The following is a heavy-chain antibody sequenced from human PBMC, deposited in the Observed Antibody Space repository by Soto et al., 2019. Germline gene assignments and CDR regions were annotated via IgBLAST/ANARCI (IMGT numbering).Heavy chain of an antibody. CDR2: IYYSGST. D-gene: IGHD4-4*01. CDR3: ARHPSNFWFDP. J-gene: IGHJ5*02. V-gene: IGHV4-39*01. CDR1: GGSISSSCYF. Sequence: SETLSHTCSVSGGSISSSCYFWGWIRQPPGKGLEWIGSIYYSGSTYYNPSLKSRVTVSVDTSKNQFSLKLSSVAAADTAVYYCARHPSNFWFDPWGQG.